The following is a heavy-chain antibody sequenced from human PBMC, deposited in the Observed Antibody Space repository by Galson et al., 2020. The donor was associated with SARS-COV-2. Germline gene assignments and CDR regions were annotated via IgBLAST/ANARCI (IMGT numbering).Heavy chain of an antibody. J-gene: IGHJ4*02. V-gene: IGHV4-59*01. CDR1: GISIINNY. CDR2: VYNSGTT. Sequence: ETSETLSLTCSVSGISIINNYWTWIRQPPGKGLEWIGYVYNSGTTNYNPFFKSRVTISEDTSRSQFSLKLSSVTAADTAMYFCARYLRTHGFYVLDYWGQGRLVTVSS. D-gene: IGHD3-22*01. CDR3: ARYLRTHGFYVLDY.